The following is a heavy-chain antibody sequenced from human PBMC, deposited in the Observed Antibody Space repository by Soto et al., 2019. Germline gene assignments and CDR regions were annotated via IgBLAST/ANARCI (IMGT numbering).Heavy chain of an antibody. CDR3: ARAAVTGRYYGLDV. CDR2: IIPIFGTA. CDR1: GGTFSRYS. D-gene: IGHD4-17*01. Sequence: QVQLVQSGAEVKKPGSSVKVSCKASGGTFSRYSISWVRQEPGQGFEWMGGIIPIFGTANYAQKFQGRLTIAADDPTSTAYMERSSLRSEDTAVYYCARAAVTGRYYGLDVWGQGTKVTVSS. J-gene: IGHJ6*02. V-gene: IGHV1-69*01.